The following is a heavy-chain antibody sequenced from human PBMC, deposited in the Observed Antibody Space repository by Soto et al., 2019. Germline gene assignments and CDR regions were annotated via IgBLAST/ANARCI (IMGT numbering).Heavy chain of an antibody. CDR3: ARHPTASTHGMDV. CDR1: GGSISGDIYY. V-gene: IGHV4-39*01. Sequence: SETLSLTCSVSGGSISGDIYYWGWIRQPPGKGLEWIGSIYYSGRTYYNASLMSRVTMSVDTSKNQFSLKLSSLTAADTAVYYCARHPTASTHGMDVWGQGTPVTVS. CDR2: IYYSGRT. J-gene: IGHJ6*02. D-gene: IGHD6-6*01.